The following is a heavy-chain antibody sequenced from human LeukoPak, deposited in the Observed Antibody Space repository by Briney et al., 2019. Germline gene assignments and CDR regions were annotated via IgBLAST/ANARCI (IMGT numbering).Heavy chain of an antibody. J-gene: IGHJ6*03. CDR3: AKDRLQLPRNYMDA. Sequence: GGSLRLSCAASGFTFSSYGMSWVRQAPGKGLEWVSGISGSGGSTYYADSVKGRFTISRDNSKNTLYLQMNSLRAEDTAVYYCAKDRLQLPRNYMDAWGKGTTVTISS. CDR1: GFTFSSYG. CDR2: ISGSGGST. D-gene: IGHD2-2*01. V-gene: IGHV3-23*01.